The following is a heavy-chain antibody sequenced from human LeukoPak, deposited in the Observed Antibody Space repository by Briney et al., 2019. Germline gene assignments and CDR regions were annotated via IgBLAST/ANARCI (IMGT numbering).Heavy chain of an antibody. D-gene: IGHD5-18*01. CDR2: INHSGST. CDR3: ARSEYSYGADAFDI. V-gene: IGHV4-34*01. Sequence: SETLSLTCAVYGGSFSGYYWSWIRQPPGKGLEWIGEINHSGSTNYNPSLKSRVTISVDTSKNQFSLKLSSVTAADTAVYYCARSEYSYGADAFDIWGQGTIVTVSS. J-gene: IGHJ3*02. CDR1: GGSFSGYY.